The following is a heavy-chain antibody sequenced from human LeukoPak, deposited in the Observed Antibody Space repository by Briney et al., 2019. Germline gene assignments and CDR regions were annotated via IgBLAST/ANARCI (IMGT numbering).Heavy chain of an antibody. CDR1: GDSISNYY. D-gene: IGHD3-9*01. Sequence: PSETLSLTCSVSGDSISNYYWSWIRQSAGKGLEWIGRIYSSGSTDYNPSLKSRVSMSVDTSKNQFSLKLSSVTAADTAVYYCARAPGNDILTGYRSLYYYYYMDVWGKGTTVTISS. CDR3: ARAPGNDILTGYRSLYYYYYMDV. CDR2: IYSSGST. V-gene: IGHV4-4*07. J-gene: IGHJ6*03.